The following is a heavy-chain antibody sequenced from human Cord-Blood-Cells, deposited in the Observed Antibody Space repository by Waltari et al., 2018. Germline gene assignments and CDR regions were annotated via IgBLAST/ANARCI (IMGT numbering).Heavy chain of an antibody. CDR3: AADRGVATIFYWYFDL. CDR2: IVVGSGNT. Sequence: QMQLVQSGPEVKKPGTSVKVSCKASGFTFTSSALQWVRQARGQRLEWIGWIVVGSGNTNYAQKFQERVTITRDMSTSTAYMELSSLRSEDTAVYYCAADRGVATIFYWYFDLWGRGTLVTVSS. V-gene: IGHV1-58*01. J-gene: IGHJ2*01. CDR1: GFTFTSSA. D-gene: IGHD5-12*01.